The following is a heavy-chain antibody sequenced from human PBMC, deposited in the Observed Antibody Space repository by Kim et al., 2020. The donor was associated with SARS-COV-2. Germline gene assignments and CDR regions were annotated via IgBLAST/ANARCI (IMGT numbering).Heavy chain of an antibody. CDR2: INHDGSGT. V-gene: IGHV3-74*01. CDR1: GFTFSASW. CDR3: ANWRYSYADY. J-gene: IGHJ4*02. D-gene: IGHD5-18*01. Sequence: GGSLRLSCAASGFTFSASWMHWVRQVPGKGLVWVSYINHDGSGTSYADSVKGRFTISRDNAKNTLYLQMNSLRAEDTAVYYCANWRYSYADYWGQGTLVTVSS.